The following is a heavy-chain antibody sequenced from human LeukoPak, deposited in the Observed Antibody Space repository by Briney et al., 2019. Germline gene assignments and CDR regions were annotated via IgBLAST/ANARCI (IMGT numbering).Heavy chain of an antibody. CDR1: GFIFSNYA. CDR3: AKAVYGSGINYYYGMDV. Sequence: GGSLRLSCAASGFIFSNYAMSWVRQAPEKGLEWVSTISGSGASTYYADSVKGRFTISRDSSKSTLYLQMNSLRAEDTAIYYCAKAVYGSGINYYYGMDVWGQGTTVTVSS. J-gene: IGHJ6*02. D-gene: IGHD3-10*01. V-gene: IGHV3-23*01. CDR2: ISGSGAST.